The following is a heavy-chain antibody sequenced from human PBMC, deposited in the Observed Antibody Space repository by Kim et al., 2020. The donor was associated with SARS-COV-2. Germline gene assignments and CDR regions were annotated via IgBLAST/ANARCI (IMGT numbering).Heavy chain of an antibody. D-gene: IGHD6-19*01. CDR3: ARGGYSSGHFAN. CDR1: GFTFSSYA. CDR2: ISYDGSNK. V-gene: IGHV3-30*04. Sequence: GGSLRLSCAASGFTFSSYAMHWVRQAPGKGLEWVAVISYDGSNKYYADSVKGRFTISRDNSKNTLYLQMNSLRAEDTAVYYCARGGYSSGHFANWGQGTLVTVSS. J-gene: IGHJ4*02.